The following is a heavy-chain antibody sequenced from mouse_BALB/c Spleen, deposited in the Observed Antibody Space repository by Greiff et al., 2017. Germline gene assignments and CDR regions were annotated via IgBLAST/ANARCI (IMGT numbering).Heavy chain of an antibody. CDR1: GYNFTSYW. CDR3: ARLGGNYVSWFAY. V-gene: IGHV1-55*01. J-gene: IGHJ3*01. D-gene: IGHD2-1*01. Sequence: VQLQQSGAELVKPGTSVKLSCKASGYNFTSYWINWVKLRPGQGLEWIGDIYPGSGSTNYNEKFKSKATLTVDTSSSTAYMQLSSLASEDSALYYCARLGGNYVSWFAYWGQGTLVTVSA. CDR2: IYPGSGST.